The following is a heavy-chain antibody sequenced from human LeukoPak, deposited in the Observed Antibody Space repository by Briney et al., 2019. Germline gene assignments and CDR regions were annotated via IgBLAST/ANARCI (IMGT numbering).Heavy chain of an antibody. J-gene: IGHJ5*02. CDR2: ISGTGGTT. CDR1: GFTFSSPG. CDR3: AKGHTFDP. D-gene: IGHD2-2*02. Sequence: SGGSLRLSCAASGFTFSSPGMSWVRQAPEKGLEWVSAISGTGGTTYYADSVKGRFTISRDNSRSTLYLQMNSLRAEDTAIYYCAKGHTFDPWGQGTLVTVSS. V-gene: IGHV3-23*01.